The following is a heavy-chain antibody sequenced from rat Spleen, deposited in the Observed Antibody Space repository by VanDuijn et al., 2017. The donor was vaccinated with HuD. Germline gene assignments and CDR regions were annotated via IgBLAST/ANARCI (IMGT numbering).Heavy chain of an antibody. CDR2: IIYDGTNT. V-gene: IGHV5-17*01. CDR3: ARGTYFRH. CDR1: GFTFSDYT. Sequence: EVQLVESGGGLVQPGRSLKLSCAASGFTFSDYTMAWVRQAPKKGLEWVAAIIYDGTNTYYRDSVKGRFTISRDNSRNTLDLQMDSLRSEDTATYYCARGTYFRHWGQGVMVTVSS. D-gene: IGHD4-6*01. J-gene: IGHJ2*01.